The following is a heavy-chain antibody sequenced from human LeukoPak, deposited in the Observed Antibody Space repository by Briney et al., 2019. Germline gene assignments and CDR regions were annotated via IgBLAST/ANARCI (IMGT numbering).Heavy chain of an antibody. J-gene: IGHJ6*04. CDR1: GGSFSGYY. CDR2: INHSGST. V-gene: IGHV4-34*01. Sequence: PSETLSLTCAVYGGSFSGYYWSWIRQPPGKGLEWIGEINHSGSTNYNPSLKSRVTISVDTSKNQFSLKLSSVTAADTAVYYCAGRLPAAIKRYGMDVWGKGTTVTVSS. CDR3: AGRLPAAIKRYGMDV. D-gene: IGHD2-2*02.